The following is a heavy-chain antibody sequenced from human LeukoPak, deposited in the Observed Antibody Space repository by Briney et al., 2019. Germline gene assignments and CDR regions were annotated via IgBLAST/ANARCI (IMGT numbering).Heavy chain of an antibody. J-gene: IGHJ3*02. CDR2: IKQDGSAK. Sequence: GGSLRLSCAASGFTFTDYSMSWVRQAPGKGLEWVGNIKQDGSAKYYVDSVKGRFTISRDNAKNSLYLQMNSLRAEDTAVYYCARGDYYDTSGFFIDAFDIWGQGTMVTVSS. V-gene: IGHV3-7*04. CDR3: ARGDYYDTSGFFIDAFDI. CDR1: GFTFTDYS. D-gene: IGHD3-22*01.